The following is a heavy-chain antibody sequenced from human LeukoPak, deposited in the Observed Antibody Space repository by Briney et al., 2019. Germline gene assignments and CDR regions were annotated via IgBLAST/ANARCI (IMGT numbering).Heavy chain of an antibody. D-gene: IGHD3-10*01. CDR3: ARQLYNVWFGELLPFDY. CDR2: IYYSGST. Sequence: SETLSLTCTVSGGSISGSSYYWGWIRQPPGKGLEWIGGIYYSGSTYYNPSLKSRVTISVDTSKNPFSLNLSSVTAAHTAVYYCARQLYNVWFGELLPFDYWGQGTLVTVSS. V-gene: IGHV4-39*01. J-gene: IGHJ4*02. CDR1: GGSISGSSYY.